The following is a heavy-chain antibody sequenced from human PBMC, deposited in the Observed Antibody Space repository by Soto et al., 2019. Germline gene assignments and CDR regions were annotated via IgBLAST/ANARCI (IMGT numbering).Heavy chain of an antibody. CDR1: GFTISSYW. CDR2: INSDGSST. V-gene: IGHV3-74*01. J-gene: IGHJ4*02. Sequence: GGSKRVSCTASGFTISSYWMHWVRQDTGKGLVWVSRINSDGSSTNYADSVKGRFTISRDNAKNTLSLQMNGLRAEDTAVYYCARGYCGGGSCYTLLHYWGQGTLVTVSS. D-gene: IGHD2-15*01. CDR3: ARGYCGGGSCYTLLHY.